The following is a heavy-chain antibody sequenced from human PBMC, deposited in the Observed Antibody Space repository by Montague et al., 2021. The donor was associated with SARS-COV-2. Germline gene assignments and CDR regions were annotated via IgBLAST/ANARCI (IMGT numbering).Heavy chain of an antibody. CDR1: GGSISSSNYY. Sequence: TLSLTCTVSGGSISSSNYYWGWIRQPPGKGLEWIGNMYYSGSTYYNPSLKSRVTISVDTSKNQFSLKLSSVTAADTAVYYCARDDIVLQGVTKGMDVWGQGTTVTVSS. V-gene: IGHV4-39*07. J-gene: IGHJ6*02. CDR3: ARDDIVLQGVTKGMDV. CDR2: MYYSGST. D-gene: IGHD3-10*01.